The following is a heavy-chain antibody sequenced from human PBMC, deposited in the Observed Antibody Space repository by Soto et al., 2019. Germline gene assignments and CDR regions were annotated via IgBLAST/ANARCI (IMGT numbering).Heavy chain of an antibody. CDR2: IYYSGST. CDR1: GGSISSSSYY. D-gene: IGHD1-26*01. Sequence: SETLSLTCTVSGGSISSSSYYWGWIRQPPGKGLEWIGSIYYSGSTYYNPSLKSRVTISVDTSKNQFSLKLSSVTAADTAVYYCAREDVVGATTYFQHWGQGTLVTVSS. J-gene: IGHJ1*01. V-gene: IGHV4-39*07. CDR3: AREDVVGATTYFQH.